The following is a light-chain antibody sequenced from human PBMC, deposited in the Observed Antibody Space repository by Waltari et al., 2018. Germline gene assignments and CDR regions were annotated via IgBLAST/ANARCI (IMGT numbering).Light chain of an antibody. V-gene: IGLV1-47*01. CDR1: SSNIGSNY. CDR2: GNN. CDR3: AAWDDSLYWV. Sequence: QSVLTQPPSASGTPGQRVTISCSGSSSNIGSNYVYWYQQLPGTAPKLLIYGNNQRPSGVPDRFSGSQSGTSASLAISGLRSEDEADYYCAAWDDSLYWVFGGGTKLTVL. J-gene: IGLJ3*02.